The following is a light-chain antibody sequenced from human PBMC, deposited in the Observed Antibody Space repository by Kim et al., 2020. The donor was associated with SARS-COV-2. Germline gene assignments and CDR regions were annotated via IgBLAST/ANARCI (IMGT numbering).Light chain of an antibody. CDR3: NSRDSSGNHVF. CDR2: GKN. V-gene: IGLV3-19*01. CDR1: SLRSYY. Sequence: SSELTQDPAVSVALGQTVRITCQGDSLRSYYASWYQQKPGQAPVLVIYGKNNRPSGIPDRFSGSSSGNTASLTITGAQADDEADYYCNSRDSSGNHVFFG. J-gene: IGLJ1*01.